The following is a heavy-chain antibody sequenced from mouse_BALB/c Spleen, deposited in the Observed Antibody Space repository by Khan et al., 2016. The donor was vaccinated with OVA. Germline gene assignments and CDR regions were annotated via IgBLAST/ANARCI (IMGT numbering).Heavy chain of an antibody. D-gene: IGHD2-3*01. CDR1: GYTFTSYV. J-gene: IGHJ3*01. V-gene: IGHV1S136*01. CDR2: IYPYNDAT. CDR3: APFDGYYVSFAY. Sequence: EVQRVESGPEVVKPGASVKMSCKASGYTFTSYVMHWVQQKPGQGLEWIGFIYPYNDATKYNEKFNGKATLTSDKSSSTAYMELSSMTSEDSAVYYCAPFDGYYVSFAYWGQGTLVTVSA.